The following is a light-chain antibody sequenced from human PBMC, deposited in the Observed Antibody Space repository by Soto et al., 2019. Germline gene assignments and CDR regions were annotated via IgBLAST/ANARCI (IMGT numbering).Light chain of an antibody. CDR1: QSVLYSSNNKNY. Sequence: DIVMTQSPDSLAVSLGERATINCKSSQSVLYSSNNKNYLAWYQQKPGQPPKLLIYWASTRESGVPDRFSGSGSGTDFPLTLSSLQAEDVAVYYCQQYYSTPLTFGPGTKVDIK. CDR3: QQYYSTPLT. CDR2: WAS. J-gene: IGKJ3*01. V-gene: IGKV4-1*01.